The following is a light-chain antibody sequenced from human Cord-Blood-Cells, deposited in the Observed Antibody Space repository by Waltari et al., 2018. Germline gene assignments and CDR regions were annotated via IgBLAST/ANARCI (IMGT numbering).Light chain of an antibody. CDR3: ETWDSNTRV. Sequence: QPVLTQSSSASASLGSSVKLTCTLSSGHSSYIIAWHQQQPGKAPRYLMKLEGSGSYNKGSGGPERLSGSSSGAERYLTISNLQFEDEADYYCETWDSNTRVFGGGTKLTVL. J-gene: IGLJ3*02. CDR2: LEGSGSY. V-gene: IGLV4-60*02. CDR1: SGHSSYI.